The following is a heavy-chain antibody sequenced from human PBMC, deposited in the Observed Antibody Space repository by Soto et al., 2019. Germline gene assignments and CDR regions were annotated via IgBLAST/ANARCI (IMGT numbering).Heavy chain of an antibody. J-gene: IGHJ4*02. V-gene: IGHV3-74*01. D-gene: IGHD3-16*01. CDR1: GFTFSTSW. CDR2: INPDGSIT. CDR3: ARDIGYGGN. Sequence: EVQLVESGVGLVQPGGSLRLSCAASGFTFSTSWMHWVRQTPGKGLVWVSHINPDGSITNYADSAKGRFTISRDNAKNTLFLQMNNLRAEDTSVYFCARDIGYGGNWGQGTLVTVSS.